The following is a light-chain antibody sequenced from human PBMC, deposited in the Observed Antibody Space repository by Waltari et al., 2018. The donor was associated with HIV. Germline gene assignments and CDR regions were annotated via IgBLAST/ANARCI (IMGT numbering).Light chain of an antibody. CDR3: QTWGTGILV. Sequence: QIVLTQSSPASASLGAPVKLTCTLSSRHSSYAIAWLQQQPEKGPRYLMKLNSDGSHSKGDWIPDRFSGSSSGAERYLTISRLQSEDEADYYCQTWGTGILVFGGGTNLTVL. V-gene: IGLV4-69*01. CDR2: LNSDGSH. J-gene: IGLJ3*02. CDR1: SRHSSYA.